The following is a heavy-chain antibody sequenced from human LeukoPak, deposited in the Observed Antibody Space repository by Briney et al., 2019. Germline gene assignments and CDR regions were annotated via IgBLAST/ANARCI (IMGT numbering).Heavy chain of an antibody. V-gene: IGHV4-39*07. J-gene: IGHJ4*02. CDR2: IYHRGST. CDR1: SGSISTSNYY. CDR3: ARVISGSYYVRGYFDS. D-gene: IGHD1-26*01. Sequence: PSETLSLTCTVSSGSISTSNYYWGWIRQPPGKGLEWIGSIYHRGSTDYNPSLKSRVTISLDTSKNQFSLKLRSVTAADTAVYYCARVISGSYYVRGYFDSWGQGALVTVSS.